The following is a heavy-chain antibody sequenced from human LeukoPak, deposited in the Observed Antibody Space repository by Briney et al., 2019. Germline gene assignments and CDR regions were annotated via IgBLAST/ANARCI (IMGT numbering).Heavy chain of an antibody. CDR2: IYHSGST. D-gene: IGHD6-19*01. CDR3: ARDSERRSGWYLSYWYFDL. V-gene: IGHV4-38-2*02. CDR1: GYSISSGYY. Sequence: SETLSLTCTVSGYSISSGYYWGWIRQPPGKGLEWIGSIYHSGSTYYNPSLKSRVTMSVDTSKNQFSLKLSSVTAADTAVYYCARDSERRSGWYLSYWYFDLWGRGTLVTVSS. J-gene: IGHJ2*01.